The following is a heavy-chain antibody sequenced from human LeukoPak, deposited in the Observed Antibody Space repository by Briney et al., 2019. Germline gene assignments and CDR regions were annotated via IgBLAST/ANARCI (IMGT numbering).Heavy chain of an antibody. D-gene: IGHD3-22*01. CDR2: IYTSGST. V-gene: IGHV4-61*02. Sequence: SETLSLTCAVSGNSISSGDYYWSWIRQPAGKGLEWIGRIYTSGSTTYNPSLKSRVTISGDTSENQFSLRLSSVTAADTAVYYCARASYSYDISGWVPFDYWGQGTLVTVSS. CDR1: GNSISSGDYY. J-gene: IGHJ4*02. CDR3: ARASYSYDISGWVPFDY.